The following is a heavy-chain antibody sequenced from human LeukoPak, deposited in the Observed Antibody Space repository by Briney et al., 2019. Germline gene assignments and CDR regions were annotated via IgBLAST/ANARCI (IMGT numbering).Heavy chain of an antibody. CDR1: GYTFTGYY. V-gene: IGHV1-2*02. J-gene: IGHJ6*03. D-gene: IGHD3-22*01. Sequence: ASVKVSCKASGYTFTGYYMHWVRQAPGQGLEWMGWINPNSGGTNYAQKFQGRVTMTRDTSISTAYMELSRLRSDDTAVYYCARAPKYYYDSSGYYPCNYMDVWGKGTTVTISS. CDR2: INPNSGGT. CDR3: ARAPKYYYDSSGYYPCNYMDV.